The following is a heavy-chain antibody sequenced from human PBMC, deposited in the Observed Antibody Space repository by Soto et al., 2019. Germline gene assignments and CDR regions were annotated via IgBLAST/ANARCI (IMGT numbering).Heavy chain of an antibody. D-gene: IGHD3-22*01. V-gene: IGHV4-30-4*01. CDR2: IYYSGST. CDR1: GGSISSGDYY. Sequence: SETLSLTCTVSGGSISSGDYYWSWIRQPPGKGLEWIGYIYYSGSTYYNPSLKSRVTISVDTSKNQFSLKLSSVTAADTAVYYCARGSYYYHSSGYYHYRGQGTLVTGSS. CDR3: ARGSYYYHSSGYYHY. J-gene: IGHJ4*02.